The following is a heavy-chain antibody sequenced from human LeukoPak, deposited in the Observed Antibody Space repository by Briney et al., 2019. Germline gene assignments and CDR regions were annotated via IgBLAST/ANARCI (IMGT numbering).Heavy chain of an antibody. J-gene: IGHJ4*02. CDR2: INHSGST. CDR3: ARHGGYHSPIDY. V-gene: IGHV4-34*01. Sequence: SGTLSLTCAVYGGSFSGYYWSWIRQPPGKGLEWIGEINHSGSTNYYPSLKSRVTISVDTSKHQFSLKLSSVTAADTAVYYCARHGGYHSPIDYWGQGTLVTVSS. D-gene: IGHD3-16*02. CDR1: GGSFSGYY.